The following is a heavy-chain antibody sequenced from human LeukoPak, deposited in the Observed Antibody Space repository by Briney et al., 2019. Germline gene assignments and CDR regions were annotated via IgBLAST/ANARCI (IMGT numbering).Heavy chain of an antibody. CDR2: IRYDGSNK. V-gene: IGHV3-30*02. D-gene: IGHD3-10*01. CDR3: AKIRFGEYYYYYGMDV. Sequence: PGGSLRLSCAASGFTFSSYGMHWVRQAPGKGLEWVAFIRYDGSNKYYAGSVKGRFTISRDNSKNTLYLQMNSLRAEDTAVYYCAKIRFGEYYYYYGMDVWGQGTTVTVSS. J-gene: IGHJ6*02. CDR1: GFTFSSYG.